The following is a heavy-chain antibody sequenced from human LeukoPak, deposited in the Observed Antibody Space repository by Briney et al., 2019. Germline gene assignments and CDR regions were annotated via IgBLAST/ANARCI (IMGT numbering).Heavy chain of an antibody. Sequence: ASVKVSCKASGYTFTGYYMHWVRQAPGQGLEWIGWISPKNGRTDFAQKFQDRVTLTSDTSLTTAYMDLNNVKSDDTAVYYCARGAGVAMLDADVFHMWGQGTMVTVSS. D-gene: IGHD3-16*01. V-gene: IGHV1-2*02. CDR1: GYTFTGYY. CDR3: ARGAGVAMLDADVFHM. J-gene: IGHJ3*02. CDR2: ISPKNGRT.